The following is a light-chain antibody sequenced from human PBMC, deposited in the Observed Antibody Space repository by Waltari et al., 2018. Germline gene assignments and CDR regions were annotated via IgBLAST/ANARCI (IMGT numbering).Light chain of an antibody. CDR2: AAS. CDR3: QQSYSTPRS. J-gene: IGKJ4*01. Sequence: DIQMTQSPSSLSASVGDRVTIPCRASQNIRTYLIWYQQKLGKAPNVLIYAASTLLSGVPSRFSVSGSGTDFTLTITSLQPEDFGTYYCQQSYSTPRSFGGGTKVEGK. CDR1: QNIRTY. V-gene: IGKV1-39*01.